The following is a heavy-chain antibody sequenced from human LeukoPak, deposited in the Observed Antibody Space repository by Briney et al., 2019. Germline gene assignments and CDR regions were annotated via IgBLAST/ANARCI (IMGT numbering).Heavy chain of an antibody. J-gene: IGHJ6*02. CDR3: SGYDCSGGSCYRYYYYGMDV. CDR2: INHSGST. CDR1: GGSFSGYY. V-gene: IGHV4-34*01. D-gene: IGHD2-15*01. Sequence: SETLSLTCAVYGGSFSGYYWSWIRQPPGKGLEWIGEINHSGSTNYNPSLKSRVTISVDTSKNQFSLKLSSVTAGDTAVYYCSGYDCSGGSCYRYYYYGMDVWGQGTTVTVSS.